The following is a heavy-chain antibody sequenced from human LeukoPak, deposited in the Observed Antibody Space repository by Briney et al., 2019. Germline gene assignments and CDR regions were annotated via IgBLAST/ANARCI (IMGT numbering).Heavy chain of an antibody. CDR2: IASDGSST. J-gene: IGHJ4*02. CDR3: ARGPGDFDY. V-gene: IGHV3-74*01. CDR1: GFTFSSYW. Sequence: GGSLRLSCAASGFTFSSYWMNWVRQAPGKGLVWVSRIASDGSSTTYADSVKGRFTISRDNAKNSLYLQMNSLRAEDTAVYYCARGPGDFDYWGQGTLVTVSS.